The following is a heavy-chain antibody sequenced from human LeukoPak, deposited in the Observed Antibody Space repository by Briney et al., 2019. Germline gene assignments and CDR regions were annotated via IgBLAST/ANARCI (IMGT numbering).Heavy chain of an antibody. Sequence: PSETLSLTCTVSGGSISSSSYYWGWIRQPPGKGLEWIGSIYYSGSTYYNPSLKSRVTISVDTSKNQSSLKLSSVTAADTAVYYCARGRGSSWYYFDYWGQGTLVTVSS. V-gene: IGHV4-39*07. CDR3: ARGRGSSWYYFDY. CDR1: GGSISSSSYY. CDR2: IYYSGST. D-gene: IGHD6-13*01. J-gene: IGHJ4*02.